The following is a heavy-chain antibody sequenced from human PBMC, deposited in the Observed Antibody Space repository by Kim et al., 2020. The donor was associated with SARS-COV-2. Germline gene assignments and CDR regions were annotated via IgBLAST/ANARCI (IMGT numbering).Heavy chain of an antibody. V-gene: IGHV3-13*04. J-gene: IGHJ4*02. Sequence: GGSLRLSCAASGFTFSSYDMHWVRQATGKGLEYISTIDTAGDTYYPGSVKGRFTISRENAKNSLYLQMNSLRAGDTAVYYCARGGNGLDYWGQGTLVTVSS. CDR3: ARGGNGLDY. CDR2: IDTAGDT. CDR1: GFTFSSYD.